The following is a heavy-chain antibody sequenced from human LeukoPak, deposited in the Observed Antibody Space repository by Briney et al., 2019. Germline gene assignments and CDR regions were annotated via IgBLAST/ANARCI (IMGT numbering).Heavy chain of an antibody. CDR3: ARENRKATMVRGVNIPIYSDY. CDR1: GYTFTSYY. V-gene: IGHV1-46*03. Sequence: ASVKVSCKASGYTFTSYYMHWVRQAPGQGLEWMGIINPSGGSTSYAQKLQGRVTMTRDTSTSTVYMELSSRRSEDTAVYYCARENRKATMVRGVNIPIYSDYWGQGTLVTVSS. D-gene: IGHD3-10*01. J-gene: IGHJ4*02. CDR2: INPSGGST.